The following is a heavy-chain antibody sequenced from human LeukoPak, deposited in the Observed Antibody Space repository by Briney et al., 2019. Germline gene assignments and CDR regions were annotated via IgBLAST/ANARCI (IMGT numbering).Heavy chain of an antibody. J-gene: IGHJ4*02. CDR2: IYHSGST. CDR1: GGSISSSNW. V-gene: IGHV4-4*02. CDR3: ARDGTPIAAAGRFDY. D-gene: IGHD6-13*01. Sequence: SETLSLTCAVSGGSISSSNWWSWVRQPPGKGLEWIGSIYHSGSTYYNPSLKSRVTISVDTSKNQFSLKLSSVTAADTAVYYCARDGTPIAAAGRFDYWGQGTLVTVSS.